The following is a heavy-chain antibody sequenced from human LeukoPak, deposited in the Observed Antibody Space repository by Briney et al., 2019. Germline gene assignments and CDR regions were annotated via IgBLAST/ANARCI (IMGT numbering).Heavy chain of an antibody. V-gene: IGHV4-34*01. D-gene: IGHD3-22*01. CDR1: GGSFSGYY. CDR2: INHSGST. J-gene: IGHJ4*02. CDR3: AGASYDSSGVH. Sequence: SETLSLTCAVYGGSFSGYYWSWIRQPPGKGQEWIGEINHSGSTNYNPSLKSRVTISVDTSKNQFPLKLSSVTAADTAVYYCAGASYDSSGVHWGQGTLVTVSS.